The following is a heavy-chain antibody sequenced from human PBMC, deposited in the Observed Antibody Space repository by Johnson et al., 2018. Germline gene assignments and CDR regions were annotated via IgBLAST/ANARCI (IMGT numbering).Heavy chain of an antibody. CDR1: GDSFTIYW. D-gene: IGHD3-22*01. J-gene: IGHJ3*02. Sequence: VQLVQSGAEVKKXGESLKIXCKASGDSFTIYWIGWVRQMPGKGMEWMGIIYPGDSDTRYSPSFQGQVTISADKSIHPAYLQWSSLKASDTAMYYCARQHDSSGYLDAFDIWGQGTMVTVSS. V-gene: IGHV5-51*01. CDR3: ARQHDSSGYLDAFDI. CDR2: IYPGDSDT.